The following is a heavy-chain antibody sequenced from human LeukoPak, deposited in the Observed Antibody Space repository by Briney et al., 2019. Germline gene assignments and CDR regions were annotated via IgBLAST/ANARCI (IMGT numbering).Heavy chain of an antibody. CDR2: IYYSGST. CDR3: ARDGGGTSRPFDY. V-gene: IGHV4-59*01. Sequence: PSETLSLTCTVSGGSLSSYYWSWIRQPPGKGLRWIGNIYYSGSTSYNPSLKSRVTMSVDTSKNQFSLKVSSVTAADTAVYYCARDGGGTSRPFDYWGQGTPVTVSS. CDR1: GGSLSSYY. D-gene: IGHD2-2*01. J-gene: IGHJ4*02.